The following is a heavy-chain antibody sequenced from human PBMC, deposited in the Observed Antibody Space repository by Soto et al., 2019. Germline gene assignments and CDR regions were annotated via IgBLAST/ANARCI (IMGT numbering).Heavy chain of an antibody. D-gene: IGHD7-27*01. Sequence: EVQLLQSGGGLVQPGGSLRLSCAASGFTFSSYAISWVRQAPGKGLEWVSAISNSGGNTYYADSVMGRFTISRDNSKNTLFLQMNSLRAEDTAIYYCAKKWGRPLDYWGQGTLVTVSS. J-gene: IGHJ4*02. CDR3: AKKWGRPLDY. V-gene: IGHV3-23*01. CDR2: ISNSGGNT. CDR1: GFTFSSYA.